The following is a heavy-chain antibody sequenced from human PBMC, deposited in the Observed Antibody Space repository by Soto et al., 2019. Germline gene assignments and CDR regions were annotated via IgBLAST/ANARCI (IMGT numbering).Heavy chain of an antibody. CDR1: GFTFGDYA. J-gene: IGHJ4*02. D-gene: IGHD1-1*01. Sequence: GGSLRLSCTASGFTFGDYAMSWFRQAPGKGLEWVGFIRSKAYGGTTEYAASVKGRFTISRDDSKSIAYLQMNSLKTEDTAVYYCTREGVPQSFDYWGQGTLVTVSS. CDR2: IRSKAYGGTT. CDR3: TREGVPQSFDY. V-gene: IGHV3-49*03.